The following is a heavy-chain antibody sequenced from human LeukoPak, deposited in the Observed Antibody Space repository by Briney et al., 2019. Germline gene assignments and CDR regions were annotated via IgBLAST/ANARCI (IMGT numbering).Heavy chain of an antibody. CDR2: ISSSSSYI. CDR3: ARAGWDCSSTSCYTRAFDI. V-gene: IGHV3-21*01. Sequence: GGSLRLSCAASGFTFSSYSMNWVRQAPGKGLEWVSSISSSSSYIYYADSVKGRFTISRDNAKNSLYLQMNSLRAEDTAVYYCARAGWDCSSTSCYTRAFDIWGQGTMVTVSS. CDR1: GFTFSSYS. J-gene: IGHJ3*02. D-gene: IGHD2-2*02.